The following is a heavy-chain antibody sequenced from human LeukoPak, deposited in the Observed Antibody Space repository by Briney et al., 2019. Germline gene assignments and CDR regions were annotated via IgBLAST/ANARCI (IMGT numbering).Heavy chain of an antibody. Sequence: GASVKVSCKASGYTFTSYGISWVRQAPGQGLEWMGGIIPIFGTANYAQKFQGRVTITADESTSTAYMELSSLRSEDTAVYYCARQNTPHGNFDYWGQGTLVTVSS. V-gene: IGHV1-69*13. CDR2: IIPIFGTA. CDR1: GYTFTSYG. CDR3: ARQNTPHGNFDY. J-gene: IGHJ4*02. D-gene: IGHD1-26*01.